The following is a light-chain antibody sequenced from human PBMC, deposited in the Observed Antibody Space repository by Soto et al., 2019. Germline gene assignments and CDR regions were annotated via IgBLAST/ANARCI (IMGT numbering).Light chain of an antibody. CDR3: QSYENSLSGSL. V-gene: IGLV1-40*01. J-gene: IGLJ1*01. Sequence: QSVLTQPLSVSGAPGQRVTIYCTGSSXNIGAGYDVHWYQQLPGTAPKLLIYGDSNRPSGVPDRFSGSKSGTSTSLAITGLQAEDEADYYCQSYENSLSGSLFGTGTKVTVL. CDR2: GDS. CDR1: SXNIGAGYD.